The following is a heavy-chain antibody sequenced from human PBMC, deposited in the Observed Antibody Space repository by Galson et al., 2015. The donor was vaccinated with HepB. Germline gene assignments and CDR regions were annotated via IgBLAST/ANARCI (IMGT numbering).Heavy chain of an antibody. J-gene: IGHJ6*03. CDR1: GFTFSSYS. CDR3: ARGAGPGWRARYMDV. D-gene: IGHD3-3*01. CDR2: ISSSSSTI. Sequence: SLRLSCAASGFTFSSYSMNWVRQAPGKGLEWVSYISSSSSTIYYADSVKGRFTISRDNAKNSLYLQMNSLRDEDTAVYYCARGAGPGWRARYMDVWGKGTTVTVSS. V-gene: IGHV3-48*02.